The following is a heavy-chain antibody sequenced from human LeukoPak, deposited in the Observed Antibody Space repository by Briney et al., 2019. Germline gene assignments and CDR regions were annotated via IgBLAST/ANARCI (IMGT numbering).Heavy chain of an antibody. CDR2: ISSHGGTT. V-gene: IGHV3-64D*06. J-gene: IGHJ4*01. CDR1: GFIFNNYA. CDR3: VKDTAVVRGYVDY. D-gene: IGHD3-10*01. Sequence: VQPGGSLRLSCSASGFIFNNYAMHWVRQAPGKGLDYVSAISSHGGTTFYADSVKGKFTISRDNSKNMLYLQMSSLRVEDTAVYYCVKDTAVVRGYVDYFGHGALVTVSS.